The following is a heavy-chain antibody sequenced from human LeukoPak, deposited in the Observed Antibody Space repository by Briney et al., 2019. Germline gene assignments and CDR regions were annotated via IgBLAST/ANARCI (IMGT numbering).Heavy chain of an antibody. Sequence: PGGSLRLSCAASGFSFSTFSMHWVRQAPGKGLEYVTSISSNGGNKYYADSVKGRFTISRDNFKNTMFLQMGSLRTEDTAVYYCARELCDTNKCCPWSLQYWGQGTLVTVSS. CDR2: ISSNGGNK. J-gene: IGHJ1*01. D-gene: IGHD5-18*01. CDR1: GFSFSTFS. V-gene: IGHV3-64*02. CDR3: ARELCDTNKCCPWSLQY.